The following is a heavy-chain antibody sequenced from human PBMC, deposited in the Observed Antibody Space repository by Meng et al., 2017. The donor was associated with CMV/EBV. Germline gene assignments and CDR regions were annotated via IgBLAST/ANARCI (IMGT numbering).Heavy chain of an antibody. V-gene: IGHV3-30*02. CDR2: IAHDGSAK. D-gene: IGHD2-8*01. J-gene: IGHJ4*02. Sequence: GSGGGVAQPGRSLSLPWAASGFTFSAPAMQWVRQPPGKGLEWVSFIAHDGSAKTYTDSVKGRFTISRDDSENTVYLEMNSLRVEDTAVYYCAKDLYYSFDYWGQGTLVTVSS. CDR1: GFTFSAPA. CDR3: AKDLYYSFDY.